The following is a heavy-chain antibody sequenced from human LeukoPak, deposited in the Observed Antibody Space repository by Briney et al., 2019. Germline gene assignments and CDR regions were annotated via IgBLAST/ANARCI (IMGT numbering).Heavy chain of an antibody. D-gene: IGHD6-13*01. CDR2: INAGNGNT. J-gene: IGHJ4*02. V-gene: IGHV1-3*01. CDR3: APLGIAAAGGGY. Sequence: GASVKVSCKASGYTFTSYAMHWVRQAPGQRLEWMGWINAGNGNTKYSQKFQGRVTITRDTSASTAYMGLSSLRSEDTAVYYCAPLGIAAAGGGYWGQGTLVTVSS. CDR1: GYTFTSYA.